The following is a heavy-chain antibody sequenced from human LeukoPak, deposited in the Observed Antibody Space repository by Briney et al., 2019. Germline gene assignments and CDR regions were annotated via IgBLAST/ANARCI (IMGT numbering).Heavy chain of an antibody. D-gene: IGHD2-21*01. J-gene: IGHJ6*02. V-gene: IGHV4-39*01. Sequence: PSETLPLTCSVSGDSISRGDSYWGWIRQYPGTGLEWIGSIYHVGSPYNNPSLNSRRVTMSVDPPKNQFSLKLTSVTAADTAVYFCARLSIAKRAMDVWGQGTTVTVSS. CDR1: GDSISRGDSY. CDR3: ARLSIAKRAMDV. CDR2: IYHVGSP.